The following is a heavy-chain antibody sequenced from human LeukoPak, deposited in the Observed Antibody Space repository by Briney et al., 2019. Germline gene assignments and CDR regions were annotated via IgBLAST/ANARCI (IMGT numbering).Heavy chain of an antibody. D-gene: IGHD2-15*01. V-gene: IGHV5-51*01. CDR1: GYSFPTYW. J-gene: IGHJ3*02. CDR3: AREEGVCSGGTCYSRAFEI. Sequence: GESLKISCQGSGYSFPTYWIGWVRQMPREGLEWMGIIYPDDSDTRYSPSFQGQVTTSADRSISTAFLQWSSLKASDTAMYYCAREEGVCSGGTCYSRAFEIWGQGTMVTVSS. CDR2: IYPDDSDT.